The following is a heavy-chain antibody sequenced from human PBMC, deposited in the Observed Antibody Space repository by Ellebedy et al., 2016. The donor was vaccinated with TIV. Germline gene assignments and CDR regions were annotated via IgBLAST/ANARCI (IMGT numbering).Heavy chain of an antibody. J-gene: IGHJ4*02. CDR2: IWYDGSTQ. CDR3: ARDRAGIEVAAYFDY. V-gene: IGHV3-33*01. D-gene: IGHD6-19*01. Sequence: PGGSLRLSCEASGFTFSSFGMHLVRQAPGKGLEWVAVIWYDGSTQYSADSVKGRFTISRDNSKNTLFLQMNGLRAEDTAVYYCARDRAGIEVAAYFDYWGQGTLVTVSS. CDR1: GFTFSSFG.